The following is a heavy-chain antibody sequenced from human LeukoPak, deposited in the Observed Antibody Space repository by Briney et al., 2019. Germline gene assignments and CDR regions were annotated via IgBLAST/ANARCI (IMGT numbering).Heavy chain of an antibody. CDR1: GYTFTSYY. CDR3: AANRIAAAGLY. Sequence: ASVKLSCKASGYTFTSYYMQWVRQAPGQGLEWMGIINPSGGSTSYAQKFQGRVTMTRDTSTSTVYMELSSLRSEDTAVYYCAANRIAAAGLYWGQGTLVTVSS. J-gene: IGHJ4*02. CDR2: INPSGGST. D-gene: IGHD6-13*01. V-gene: IGHV1-46*01.